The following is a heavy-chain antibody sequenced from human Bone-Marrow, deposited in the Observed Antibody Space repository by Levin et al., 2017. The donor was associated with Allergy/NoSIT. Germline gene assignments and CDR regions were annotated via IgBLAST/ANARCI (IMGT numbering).Heavy chain of an antibody. CDR3: ARDWRYGSGV. CDR1: GYTFTDFG. V-gene: IGHV1-18*01. Sequence: GESLKISCKASGYTFTDFGVSWVRQAPGQGLEWMGWISGYNANTNYAQNFQDRVTLTTDTSTNTAYMDLRSLRSDDTAVYYCARDWRYGSGVWGQGTLVTVSS. J-gene: IGHJ4*02. D-gene: IGHD3-10*01. CDR2: ISGYNANT.